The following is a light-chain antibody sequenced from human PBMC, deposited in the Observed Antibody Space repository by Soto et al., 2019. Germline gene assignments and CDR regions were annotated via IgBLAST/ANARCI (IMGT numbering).Light chain of an antibody. V-gene: IGKV3-15*01. J-gene: IGKJ1*01. CDR3: HQYNNWPLWT. Sequence: EIVMTQSPATLSVSPGERATLSCRASQSVSSNLAWYQQKRGQGPRLLIYGASTRATGIPARFSGSGSGTELPLPISRRQSEDFAVYYCHQYNNWPLWTFGQGTKVEIK. CDR2: GAS. CDR1: QSVSSN.